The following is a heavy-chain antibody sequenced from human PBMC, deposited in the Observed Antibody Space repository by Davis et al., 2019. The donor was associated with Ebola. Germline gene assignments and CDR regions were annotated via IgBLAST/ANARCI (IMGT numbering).Heavy chain of an antibody. Sequence: GESLKISCSASGFIFSSYVMSWVRLAPGNGLEWVSTYGTSTDTYYADSVKVRFTISRDNSKNTLYLQMNGLRVEDTAIYYCAKDNRNIWSEVWGQGTMVTVSS. CDR3: AKDNRNIWSEV. V-gene: IGHV3-23*01. CDR2: GTSTDT. J-gene: IGHJ3*01. D-gene: IGHD2/OR15-2a*01. CDR1: GFIFSSYV.